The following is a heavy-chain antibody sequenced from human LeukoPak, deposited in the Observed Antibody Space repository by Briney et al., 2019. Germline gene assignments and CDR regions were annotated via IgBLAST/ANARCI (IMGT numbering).Heavy chain of an antibody. CDR2: IYYSGST. CDR1: GGSISSHY. D-gene: IGHD4-11*01. V-gene: IGHV4-59*11. Sequence: PSETLSLTCTVSGGSISSHYWSWIRQPPGKGLEWIGYIYYSGSTNYNPSLKSRVTISVDTSKNQFSLKLSSVTAADTAVYYCARVSIEPYSKFDYWGQGTLVTVSS. J-gene: IGHJ4*02. CDR3: ARVSIEPYSKFDY.